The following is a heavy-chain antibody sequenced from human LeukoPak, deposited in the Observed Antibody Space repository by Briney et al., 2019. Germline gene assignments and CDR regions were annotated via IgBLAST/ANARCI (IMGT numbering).Heavy chain of an antibody. CDR2: ISSDGSTT. CDR3: ARVVRWFDP. D-gene: IGHD2-15*01. Sequence: QTGGSLRLSCAASGFTFSSYAMSWVRQAPGKGLVWVSRISSDGSTTTYADSVKGRFTISRDNAKNTLYLQMNTLRAEDTAVYYCARVVRWFDPWGQGTLVTVSS. J-gene: IGHJ5*02. CDR1: GFTFSSYA. V-gene: IGHV3-74*01.